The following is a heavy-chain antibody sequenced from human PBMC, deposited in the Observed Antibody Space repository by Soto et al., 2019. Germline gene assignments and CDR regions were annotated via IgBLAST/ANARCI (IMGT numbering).Heavy chain of an antibody. D-gene: IGHD5-18*01. CDR1: GFTFSSYA. V-gene: IGHV3-33*01. J-gene: IGHJ4*02. Sequence: GGSLRLSCVASGFTFSSYAMHWVRQAPVKGLEWVAVIWYDGSHKYYADSVKGRFTISRDNSKNTLYLQMNSLRAEDTAVYYCARDEGLWSYFDYWGQGTLVTVSS. CDR3: ARDEGLWSYFDY. CDR2: IWYDGSHK.